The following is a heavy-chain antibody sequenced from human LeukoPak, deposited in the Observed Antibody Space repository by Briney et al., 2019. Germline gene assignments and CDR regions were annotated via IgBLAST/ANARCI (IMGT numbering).Heavy chain of an antibody. Sequence: SETLSLTCTVSGGSISSYYWSWIRQPPGKGLEWIRYIYYSGSTNYNPSLKSRVTISVDTSKNQFSLKLSSVTAADTAVYYCARDYYDSSESYYGMDVWGQGTTVTVSS. J-gene: IGHJ6*02. CDR3: ARDYYDSSESYYGMDV. CDR2: IYYSGST. D-gene: IGHD3-22*01. V-gene: IGHV4-59*01. CDR1: GGSISSYY.